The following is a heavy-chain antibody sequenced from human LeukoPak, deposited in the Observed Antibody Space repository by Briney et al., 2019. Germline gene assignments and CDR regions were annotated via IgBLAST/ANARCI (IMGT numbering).Heavy chain of an antibody. CDR3: ARAGSGWYGY. Sequence: PSETLSLTCAAYGGSFSGYYWSWIRQPPGKGLEWIGEINHSGSTNYNPSLKSRVTISVDTSKNQFSLKLSSVSAADTAVYYCARAGSGWYGYWGQGTLVTVSS. J-gene: IGHJ4*02. V-gene: IGHV4-34*01. CDR2: INHSGST. CDR1: GGSFSGYY. D-gene: IGHD6-19*01.